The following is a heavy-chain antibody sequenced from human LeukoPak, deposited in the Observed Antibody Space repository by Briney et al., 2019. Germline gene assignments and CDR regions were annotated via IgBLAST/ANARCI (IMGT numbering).Heavy chain of an antibody. CDR1: GGSISSGGYY. Sequence: SQTLSLTRTVSGGSISSGGYYWSWIREHPGRGLEWLGYVYYSGSTYYTPSLKSRVTISVDTSKNQFSLKLSSVTAADTAVYYCASHKSGIAAAGRFDYWGQGTLVTVSS. V-gene: IGHV4-31*03. J-gene: IGHJ4*02. D-gene: IGHD6-13*01. CDR2: VYYSGST. CDR3: ASHKSGIAAAGRFDY.